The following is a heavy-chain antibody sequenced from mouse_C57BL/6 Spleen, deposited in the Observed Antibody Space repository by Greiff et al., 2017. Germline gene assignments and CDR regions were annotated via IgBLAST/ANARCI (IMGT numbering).Heavy chain of an antibody. V-gene: IGHV1-69*01. CDR2: IDPSDSYT. CDR1: GYTFTSYW. D-gene: IGHD2-5*01. CDR3: ARMDSNYDY. Sequence: QVQLQQPGAELVMPGASVKLSCKASGYTFTSYWMHWVKQRPGQGLEWIGEIDPSDSYTNYNQKFKGKSTLTVDKSSSTAYMQLSSLTSEGSAVYYCARMDSNYDYWGQGTTRTVSS. J-gene: IGHJ2*01.